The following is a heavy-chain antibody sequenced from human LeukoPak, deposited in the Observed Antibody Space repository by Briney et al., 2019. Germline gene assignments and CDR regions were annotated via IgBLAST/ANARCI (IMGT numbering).Heavy chain of an antibody. CDR1: GFTFSNYW. Sequence: GGSLRLSCAASGFTFSNYWKSWVRQAPGKGLEWVANIKEDGSEKYYVDSVKGRFTISRGNAKNSLYLQMNSLRAEDTAVYYCAKVGTRDWYFDLWGRGTLVTVAS. D-gene: IGHD1-7*01. CDR3: AKVGTRDWYFDL. V-gene: IGHV3-7*01. CDR2: IKEDGSEK. J-gene: IGHJ2*01.